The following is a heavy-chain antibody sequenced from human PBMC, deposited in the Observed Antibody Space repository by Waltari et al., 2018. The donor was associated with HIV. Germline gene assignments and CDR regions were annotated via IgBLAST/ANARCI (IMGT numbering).Heavy chain of an antibody. Sequence: VQLVESGGDLVQPGGSLRLSCVTSGFTFSRYWLSWVRQAPGKGLEWVANINQDGSRKDYLDSVKGRFTISRDNGKNALSLQMNSLRAEDTAVYYCARDLLFGAEFWGQGTLVTVSS. V-gene: IGHV3-7*01. J-gene: IGHJ1*01. CDR3: ARDLLFGAEF. CDR1: GFTFSRYW. CDR2: INQDGSRK. D-gene: IGHD3-10*02.